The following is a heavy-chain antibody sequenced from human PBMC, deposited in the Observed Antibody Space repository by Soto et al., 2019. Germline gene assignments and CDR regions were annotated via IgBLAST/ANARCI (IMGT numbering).Heavy chain of an antibody. Sequence: SETLSLTCAVSGGSISSGGYYWSWIRQHPGKGLEWIGYIYYSGSTYYNPSLKSRVTISVDTSKNQFSLKLSSVTAADTAVYYCARGRTSSPTPGDYWGQGTLVTVSS. CDR1: GGSISSGGYY. J-gene: IGHJ4*02. V-gene: IGHV4-31*11. CDR2: IYYSGST. D-gene: IGHD2-2*01. CDR3: ARGRTSSPTPGDY.